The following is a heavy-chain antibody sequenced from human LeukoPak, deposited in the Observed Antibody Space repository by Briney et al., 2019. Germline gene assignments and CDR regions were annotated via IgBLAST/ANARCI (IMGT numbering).Heavy chain of an antibody. CDR2: INPHNGDT. Sequence: ASVKVSCKASGYTFTDYYMHWVRQAPGQGLEWMGWINPHNGDTNYAQKFQGRVTMTRDTSISTPYMELSGLRSDDTAVYYCARGGSGSYFLYFDYWGQGTLVTVSS. J-gene: IGHJ4*02. CDR1: GYTFTDYY. V-gene: IGHV1-2*02. D-gene: IGHD3-10*01. CDR3: ARGGSGSYFLYFDY.